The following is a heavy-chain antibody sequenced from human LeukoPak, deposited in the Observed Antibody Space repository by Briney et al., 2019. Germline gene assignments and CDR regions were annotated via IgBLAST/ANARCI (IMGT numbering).Heavy chain of an antibody. CDR3: AKDDRWLQFCC. V-gene: IGHV3-21*04. J-gene: IGHJ4*02. Sequence: PGGSLRLSCAASGFTFSSYSMNWVRQAPGKGLEWVSSISSSSDYIYYADSVKGRFTISRDNAKNSLYLQMNSLRAEDTAVYYCAKDDRWLQFCCWGQGTLVTVSA. CDR2: ISSSSDYI. D-gene: IGHD5-24*01. CDR1: GFTFSSYS.